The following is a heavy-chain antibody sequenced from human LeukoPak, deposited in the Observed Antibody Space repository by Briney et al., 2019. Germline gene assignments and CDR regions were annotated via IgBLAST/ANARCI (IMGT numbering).Heavy chain of an antibody. CDR1: GGSISSYY. Sequence: PSETLSLTCTVSGGSISSYYWGWIRQPAGKGLEWIGRIYTSGSTNYNPSLKSRVTMSVDTSKNQFSLKLRSVTAADTAVYYCARVTGYRIEDYFDYWGQGTLVTVSS. J-gene: IGHJ4*02. CDR2: IYTSGST. CDR3: ARVTGYRIEDYFDY. D-gene: IGHD6-13*01. V-gene: IGHV4-4*07.